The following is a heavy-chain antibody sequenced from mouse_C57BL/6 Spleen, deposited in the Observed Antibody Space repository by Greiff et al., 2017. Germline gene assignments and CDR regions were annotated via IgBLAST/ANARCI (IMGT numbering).Heavy chain of an antibody. J-gene: IGHJ1*03. CDR1: GYTFTSYW. Sequence: VQLQQPGAELVRPGTSVKLSCKASGYTFTSYWMHWVKQRPGQGLEWIGVIDPSDSYTNYNQKFKGKATLTVDTSSSTAYMQLSSLTSEDSAVYYCARGTTVVATDWYFGVWGTGTTVTVSS. V-gene: IGHV1-59*01. D-gene: IGHD1-1*01. CDR3: ARGTTVVATDWYFGV. CDR2: IDPSDSYT.